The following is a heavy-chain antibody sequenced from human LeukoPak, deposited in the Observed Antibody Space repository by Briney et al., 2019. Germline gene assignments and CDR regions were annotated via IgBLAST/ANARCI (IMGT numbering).Heavy chain of an antibody. D-gene: IGHD3-16*01. V-gene: IGHV3-53*01. Sequence: GGSXRLSCAASGXXVXXXXXXXXXXXPXXXLEXXSLXHXXVTTFYADSVKGRFTISRDDSKNTLYLQMNXLXDXXTAVYYCATGRGDNXGQGTLVTVSS. CDR3: ATGRGDN. CDR2: XHXXVTT. CDR1: GXXVXXXX. J-gene: IGHJ4*02.